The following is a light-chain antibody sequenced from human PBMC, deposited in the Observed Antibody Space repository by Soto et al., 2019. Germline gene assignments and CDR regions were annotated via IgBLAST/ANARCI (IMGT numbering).Light chain of an antibody. CDR3: SSYTSSSTPYV. J-gene: IGLJ1*01. CDR2: DVS. CDR1: SSDVGGYNY. Sequence: QSALTQPASVSGSPGQSITISCTGTSSDVGGYNYVSWYLQHPGKAPKLIIYDVSNRPSGVSNRFSGSKSGNTASLTISGLQAEDESDYYCSSYTSSSTPYVFGTVTKVTV. V-gene: IGLV2-14*01.